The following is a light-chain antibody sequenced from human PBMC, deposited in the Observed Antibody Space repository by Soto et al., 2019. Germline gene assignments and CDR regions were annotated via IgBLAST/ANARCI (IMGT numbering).Light chain of an antibody. J-gene: IGKJ1*01. CDR3: MQGTHWQWT. Sequence: DVVMTQSPLSLPVTLGQPASISCRSSQSLIHSDGSTYLSWFQQRPGQSPRRLIYEVSDRDSGVPDRFSGSGSGTDLTLKISRVEAEDVGVYYCMQGTHWQWTFGQGTEVEIK. V-gene: IGKV2-30*02. CDR2: EVS. CDR1: QSLIHSDGSTY.